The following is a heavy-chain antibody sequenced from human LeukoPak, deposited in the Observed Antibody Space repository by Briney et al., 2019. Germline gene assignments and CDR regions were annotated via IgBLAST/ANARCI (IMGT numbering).Heavy chain of an antibody. Sequence: GGSPRLSCTASGFTFSNYNMNWVRQAPGKGLEWVSSISSSSLYIYYTDSVKGRFTIFRDNAKDSVYLQMNSLRAEDTAVYYCTRDITNGASPGDYWGQGTLVTVSS. D-gene: IGHD4-17*01. J-gene: IGHJ4*02. CDR3: TRDITNGASPGDY. V-gene: IGHV3-21*01. CDR2: ISSSSLYI. CDR1: GFTFSNYN.